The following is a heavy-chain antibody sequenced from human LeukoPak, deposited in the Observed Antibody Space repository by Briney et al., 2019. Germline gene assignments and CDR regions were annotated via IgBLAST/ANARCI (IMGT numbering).Heavy chain of an antibody. D-gene: IGHD6-13*01. CDR1: GYTFTGYY. Sequence: ASVKVSCKASGYTFTGYYMHWVRQAPGQGLEWMGWINPNSGGTNYAKKFQGRVTMTRDTSISTAYMELSRLRSDDTAVYYCARDRAAGTDYWGQGTLVTVSS. V-gene: IGHV1-2*02. CDR2: INPNSGGT. CDR3: ARDRAAGTDY. J-gene: IGHJ4*02.